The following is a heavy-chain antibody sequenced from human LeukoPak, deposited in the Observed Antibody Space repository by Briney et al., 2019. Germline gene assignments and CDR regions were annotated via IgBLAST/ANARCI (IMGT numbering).Heavy chain of an antibody. CDR3: ARERFPLPMGVRYYSSGYPTHQPKEV. CDR2: ISSSGDYI. Sequence: GGSLRLSCAASGFSFSSYSMNWVRQAPGKGLEWVSSISSSGDYIYYADSLKGRFTISRDNAKNSLYLQMNSLRAEDTAVYYCARERFPLPMGVRYYSSGYPTHQPKEVWGQGTTVSLSS. V-gene: IGHV3-21*01. J-gene: IGHJ6*02. CDR1: GFSFSSYS. D-gene: IGHD3-22*01.